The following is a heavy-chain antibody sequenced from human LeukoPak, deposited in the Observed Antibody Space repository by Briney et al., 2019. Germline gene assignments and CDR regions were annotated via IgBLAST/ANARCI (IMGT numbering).Heavy chain of an antibody. CDR1: GYTFIAYY. J-gene: IGHJ4*02. V-gene: IGHV1-2*02. CDR3: ARDREFYDSSGPYYFDF. CDR2: INPNTGGT. D-gene: IGHD3-22*01. Sequence: ASVNVSCTASGYTFIAYYMHWVRQAPGQGHEWMGWINPNTGGTNYAQEFQGRVTMTRDTSISTAYMELSSLRSDDTALYYCARDREFYDSSGPYYFDFWGQGTLVTVSS.